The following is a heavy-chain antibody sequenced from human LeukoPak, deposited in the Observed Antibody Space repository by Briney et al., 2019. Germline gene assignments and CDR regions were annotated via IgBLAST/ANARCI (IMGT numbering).Heavy chain of an antibody. Sequence: GGSLSLSCVASGLPFSRYWMHCPRHAPGRGRVGVSRINGDGRNINYADSVRGRFTISRDNAKNTLYLHMNSLRAEDTAVYHCAKKQQAGTGWNYMDVWGTGTTVTVSS. CDR1: GLPFSRYW. V-gene: IGHV3-74*01. CDR2: INGDGRNI. CDR3: AKKQQAGTGWNYMDV. D-gene: IGHD1-1*01. J-gene: IGHJ6*03.